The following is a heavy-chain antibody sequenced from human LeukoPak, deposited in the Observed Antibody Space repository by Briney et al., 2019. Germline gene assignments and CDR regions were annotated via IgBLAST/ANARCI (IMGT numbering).Heavy chain of an antibody. CDR3: ARVSGTYYYYDSSGYYYFDY. D-gene: IGHD3-22*01. CDR1: GLTFDDYG. J-gene: IGHJ4*02. V-gene: IGHV3-20*04. CDR2: INWNGGST. Sequence: GGSLRLSCAASGLTFDDYGMSWVRQAPGKGLEWVSGINWNGGSTGYADSVKGRFTISRDNAKNSLYLQMNSLRAEDTALYYCARVSGTYYYYDSSGYYYFDYWGQGTLVTVSS.